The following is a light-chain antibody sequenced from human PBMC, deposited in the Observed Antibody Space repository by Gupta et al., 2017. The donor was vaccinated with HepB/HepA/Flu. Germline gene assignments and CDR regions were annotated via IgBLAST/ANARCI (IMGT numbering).Light chain of an antibody. CDR2: DVT. Sequence: QSALTQPRSVSGSPGQSVTISCTGTSSDVGGYNFVSWYRQDSGKAPTLIMYDVTGRPSGVPDRFSGSRSGNTASLTISRLRPEDESDYYCCSYAGSYTWVFGGGTKVTVL. CDR3: CSYAGSYTWV. CDR1: SSDVGGYNF. V-gene: IGLV2-11*01. J-gene: IGLJ3*02.